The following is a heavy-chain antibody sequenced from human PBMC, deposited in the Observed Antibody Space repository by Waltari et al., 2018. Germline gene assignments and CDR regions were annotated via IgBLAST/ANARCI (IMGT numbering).Heavy chain of an antibody. V-gene: IGHV3-48*03. CDR3: ARERSGGAFDI. CDR1: GFTFSSYE. D-gene: IGHD3-10*01. J-gene: IGHJ3*02. Sequence: EVQLVESGGGLVQPGGSLRLSCAASGFTFSSYEMNWVRQAPGKGLEWVSYISSSGSTRYYADSVKGRFTISRDNAKNSLYLQMNSLRAEDTAVYYCARERSGGAFDIWGQGTMVTVSS. CDR2: ISSSGSTR.